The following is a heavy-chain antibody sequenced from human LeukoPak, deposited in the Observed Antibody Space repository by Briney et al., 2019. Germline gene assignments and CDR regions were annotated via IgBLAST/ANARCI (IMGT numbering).Heavy chain of an antibody. V-gene: IGHV3-74*01. J-gene: IGHJ4*02. CDR3: TTNPIGGFDY. CDR2: INSDGSST. D-gene: IGHD3-3*01. CDR1: GFTFSTYA. Sequence: GGSLRLSCSASGFTFSTYAMHWVRQAPGKGLVWVSRINSDGSSTSYADSVKGRFTISRDNAKNTLYVQMNSLRAEDTAVYYCTTNPIGGFDYWGQGTLVTVSS.